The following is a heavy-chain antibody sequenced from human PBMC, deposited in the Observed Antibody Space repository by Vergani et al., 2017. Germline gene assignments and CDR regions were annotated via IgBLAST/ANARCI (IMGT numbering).Heavy chain of an antibody. CDR2: ISYDGSNK. CDR3: AKEGRVWVPAGKYYYYYYMDV. CDR1: GFTFNSYG. Sequence: QVQLVESGGGVVQPGRSLRLSCAASGFTFNSYGMHWVRQAPGKGLEWVAVISYDGSNKYYADSVKGRFTISRDNSKNTLYLQMNSLRAEDTAVYYCAKEGRVWVPAGKYYYYYYMDVWGKGTTVTASS. V-gene: IGHV3-30*18. D-gene: IGHD2-2*01. J-gene: IGHJ6*03.